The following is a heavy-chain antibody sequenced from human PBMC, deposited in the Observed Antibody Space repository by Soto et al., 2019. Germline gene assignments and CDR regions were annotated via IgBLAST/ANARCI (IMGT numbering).Heavy chain of an antibody. J-gene: IGHJ4*02. Sequence: QLQMQEPGPGLVKPSETLSLTCTVSDGSISTSSYYWGWIRQSPGKGLEWIGTIFYTGRTYYNPSLESRVTLPVDTSKNQFSLHLTSVTAADTAVYYCTRHHPHHYDSSGYFDYWGQGTLVTVSS. D-gene: IGHD3-22*01. CDR1: DGSISTSSYY. CDR3: TRHHPHHYDSSGYFDY. CDR2: IFYTGRT. V-gene: IGHV4-39*01.